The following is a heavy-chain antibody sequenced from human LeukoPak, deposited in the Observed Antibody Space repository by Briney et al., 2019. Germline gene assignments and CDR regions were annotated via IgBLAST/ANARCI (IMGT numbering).Heavy chain of an antibody. Sequence: PSETLSLTCAVYGGSFSGYYWSWIRQPPGKWLEWIGEINHSGSTNYNPSLKSRVTISVDTSKNQFSLKLSSVTAADTAVYYCARGRITGTSPLGYWGQGTLVTVSS. CDR3: ARGRITGTSPLGY. J-gene: IGHJ4*02. V-gene: IGHV4-34*01. D-gene: IGHD1-7*01. CDR1: GGSFSGYY. CDR2: INHSGST.